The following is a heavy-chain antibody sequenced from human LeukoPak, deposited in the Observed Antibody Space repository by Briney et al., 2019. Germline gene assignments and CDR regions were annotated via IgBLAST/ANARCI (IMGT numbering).Heavy chain of an antibody. CDR3: AKGLRGYSYAFDY. V-gene: IGHV3-48*03. D-gene: IGHD5-18*01. CDR2: ISSSGSTI. J-gene: IGHJ4*02. CDR1: GFTFSSYE. Sequence: GGSLRLSCAASGFTFSSYEMNWARQAPGKGLEWVSYISSSGSTIYYADSVKGRFTISRDNAKNSLYLQMNSLRAEDTALYYCAKGLRGYSYAFDYWGQGTLVTVSS.